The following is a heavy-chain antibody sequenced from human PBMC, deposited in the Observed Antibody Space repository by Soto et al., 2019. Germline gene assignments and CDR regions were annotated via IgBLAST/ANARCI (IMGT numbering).Heavy chain of an antibody. V-gene: IGHV1-3*01. Sequence: QVQLVQSGAEVKKPGASVKVSCKASGYTFTRYAMPWVRQAPGQRLAWMGWINAGNGNTKYSQKFQGRVPITRDTAASTAYMELSSLRSEDTAVYYCARVRPSSSWYKAGGWFDPWGQGTLVTVSS. CDR1: GYTFTRYA. D-gene: IGHD6-13*01. CDR2: INAGNGNT. CDR3: ARVRPSSSWYKAGGWFDP. J-gene: IGHJ5*02.